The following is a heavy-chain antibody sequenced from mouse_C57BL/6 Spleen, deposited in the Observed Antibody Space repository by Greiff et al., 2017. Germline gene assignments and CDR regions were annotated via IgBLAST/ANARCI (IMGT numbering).Heavy chain of an antibody. Sequence: VQLQQSGAELVRPGTSVKVSCKASGYAFTNYLIEWVKQRPGQGLEWIGVINPGSGGTNYNEKFKGKATLTADKSSSTAYMQLSSLTSEDSAVYFCARSPDYYGSSYYAMGYWGQGTSVTVSS. CDR1: GYAFTNYL. D-gene: IGHD1-1*01. CDR2: INPGSGGT. V-gene: IGHV1-54*01. J-gene: IGHJ4*01. CDR3: ARSPDYYGSSYYAMGY.